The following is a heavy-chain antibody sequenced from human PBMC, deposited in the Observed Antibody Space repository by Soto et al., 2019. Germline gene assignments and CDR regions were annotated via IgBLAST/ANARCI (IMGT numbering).Heavy chain of an antibody. CDR3: ARVERGTVTTVVDAFDI. CDR2: MSHIGGT. D-gene: IGHD1-1*01. Sequence: QVQLQQWGAGLLKPSETLSLTCAVYGGFVSSGGYYWSWIRQPPGKGLDWIGEMSHIGGTHFNPSLKSRVTISVDTSKNQFSLNIYSVTAADTALYYCARVERGTVTTVVDAFDIWGPGTMVTVSS. CDR1: GGFVSSGGYY. J-gene: IGHJ3*02. V-gene: IGHV4-34*01.